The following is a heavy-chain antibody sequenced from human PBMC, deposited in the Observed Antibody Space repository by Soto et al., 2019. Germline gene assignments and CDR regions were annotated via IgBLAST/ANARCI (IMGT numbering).Heavy chain of an antibody. Sequence: QVTLKESGPVLVKPTETLTLTCTVSGFSLRYATMGVSWIRQPPGKALEWLAHIFSNDEKSYSTSLKSRLTLSKDTSKSQVVLTMTNMDPVDTATYYCARLLYPQSYYYDSSGYHDYWGQGTLVTVSS. V-gene: IGHV2-26*01. CDR3: ARLLYPQSYYYDSSGYHDY. J-gene: IGHJ4*02. CDR1: GFSLRYATMG. D-gene: IGHD3-22*01. CDR2: IFSNDEK.